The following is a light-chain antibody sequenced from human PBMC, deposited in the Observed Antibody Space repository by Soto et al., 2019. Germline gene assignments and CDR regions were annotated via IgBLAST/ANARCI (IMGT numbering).Light chain of an antibody. Sequence: QSALTQPPSASGTPGQRVTISCSGSSSNIGSNAVNWYQQFPGTAPKLLIYTDNQRPSGVPDRFSGSKSGTSASLAISGLQSEDEADYFCAAWDGSLNADVFGTGTKLTVL. CDR3: AAWDGSLNADV. CDR1: SSNIGSNA. V-gene: IGLV1-44*01. J-gene: IGLJ1*01. CDR2: TDN.